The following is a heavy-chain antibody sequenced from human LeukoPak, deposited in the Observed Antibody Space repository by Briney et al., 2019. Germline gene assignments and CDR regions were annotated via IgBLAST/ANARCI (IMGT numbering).Heavy chain of an antibody. CDR1: GFTFGDYG. V-gene: IGHV3-20*04. CDR3: ARAREGGFFDP. CDR2: INWNGGST. J-gene: IGHJ5*02. D-gene: IGHD1-26*01. Sequence: PGRSLRLSCTASGFTFGDYGMSWVRQAPGKGLEWVSGINWNGGSTGYADSVKGRFTISSDNAKNSLYLQMNSLRAEDTAVYYCARAREGGFFDPWGQGTLVTVSS.